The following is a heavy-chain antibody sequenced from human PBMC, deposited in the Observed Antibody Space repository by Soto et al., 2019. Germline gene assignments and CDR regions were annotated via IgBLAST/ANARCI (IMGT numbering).Heavy chain of an antibody. D-gene: IGHD2-8*01. CDR1: GFTFSSYG. CDR2: IWYDGSNK. CDR3: ARNGVCYNFVCGMDV. V-gene: IGHV3-33*01. Sequence: QVQLVESGGGVVQPGRSLRLSCAASGFTFSSYGMHWVRQAPGKGLEWVAVIWYDGSNKYYADSVKGRFTISRDNSKNPLYLQMNSLRAEDTAVYYCARNGVCYNFVCGMDVWGQGTTVTVSS. J-gene: IGHJ6*02.